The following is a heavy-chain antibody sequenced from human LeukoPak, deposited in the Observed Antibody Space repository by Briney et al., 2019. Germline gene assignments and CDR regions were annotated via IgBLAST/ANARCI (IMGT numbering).Heavy chain of an antibody. CDR2: IYHSGST. Sequence: PSETLSLTCAVSGYSISSGYYWGWIRQPPGKGLEWIGSIYHSGSTYYNPSLKSRVTISVDTSKNQFSLKLGSVTAADTAVYYCARHANSGSYYEGYWGQGTLVTVSS. CDR3: ARHANSGSYYEGY. J-gene: IGHJ4*02. D-gene: IGHD1-26*01. CDR1: GYSISSGYY. V-gene: IGHV4-38-2*01.